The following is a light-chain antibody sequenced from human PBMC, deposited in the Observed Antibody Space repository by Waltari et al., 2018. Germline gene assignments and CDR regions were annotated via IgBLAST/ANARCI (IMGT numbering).Light chain of an antibody. CDR2: NAY. J-gene: IGKJ4*01. Sequence: EIVLTQSPATLSLSPGERATLSCRASQSISTYLAWYQQKPGQAPRLLMDNAYNRTTGIPARFSGSGTGTDFTLTVSSLEPEDFAVYYCQQRGSWPLTFGGGTKVEIK. CDR1: QSISTY. CDR3: QQRGSWPLT. V-gene: IGKV3-11*01.